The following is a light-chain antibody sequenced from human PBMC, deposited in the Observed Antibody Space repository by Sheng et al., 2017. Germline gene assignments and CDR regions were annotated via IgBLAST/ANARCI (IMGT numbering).Light chain of an antibody. J-gene: IGLJ2*01. CDR1: SGNIVSNY. CDR2: EDD. CDR3: QSYDSDDWI. V-gene: IGLV6-57*01. Sequence: FCLIQPHSVSESPGKTVSITCTRTSGNIVSNYVQWYQQRPGSSPTTIIYEDDDRPSGVPDRFSGSIDTSSNSASLTISGLKPEDEADYYCQSYDSDDWIFGGGTKLIVL.